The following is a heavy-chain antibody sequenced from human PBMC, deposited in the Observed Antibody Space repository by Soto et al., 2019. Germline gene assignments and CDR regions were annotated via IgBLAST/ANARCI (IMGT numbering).Heavy chain of an antibody. V-gene: IGHV5-51*01. CDR3: ARHKSSSWYPDYYSYYGMDV. Sequence: VESLKISCTGSGYSFTSYWIGWVRQMPGKGLEWMGIIYPGDSDPRYSPSFQGQVTISADKSIGTAYLQWNSLKASDTAMYYCARHKSSSWYPDYYSYYGMDVWGQGTTVTVSS. J-gene: IGHJ6*02. CDR1: GYSFTSYW. CDR2: IYPGDSDP. D-gene: IGHD6-13*01.